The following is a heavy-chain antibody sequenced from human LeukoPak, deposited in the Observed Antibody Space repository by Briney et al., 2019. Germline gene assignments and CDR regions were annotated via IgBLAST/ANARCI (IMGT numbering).Heavy chain of an antibody. V-gene: IGHV4-39*01. CDR2: IYSSEST. CDR3: VRSGGYCSTITCHVDYFDL. CDR1: GGSTSGTSYY. Sequence: SETLSLTCIVSGGSTSGTSYYWGWIRQPPGKDLEWIGSIYSSESTYYNPSLKSRVTISIDTSKNQFSLKLSSVTAADTAVYYCVRSGGYCSTITCHVDYFDLWGRGTLVTVAS. D-gene: IGHD2-2*01. J-gene: IGHJ2*01.